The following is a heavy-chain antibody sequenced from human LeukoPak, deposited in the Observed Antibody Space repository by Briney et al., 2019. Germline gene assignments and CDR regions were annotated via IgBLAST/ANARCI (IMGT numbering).Heavy chain of an antibody. CDR3: ARRAARQIDY. V-gene: IGHV4-34*01. Sequence: SETLSLTCAVYGGSFSGYYWSWIRQPPGKGLEWIGEINHSGSTNYNPSLKSRVTISVDTSKNQFSLKLSSVTAADTAVYYCARRAARQIDYWGQGTPVTVSS. J-gene: IGHJ4*02. CDR1: GGSFSGYY. CDR2: INHSGST. D-gene: IGHD6-25*01.